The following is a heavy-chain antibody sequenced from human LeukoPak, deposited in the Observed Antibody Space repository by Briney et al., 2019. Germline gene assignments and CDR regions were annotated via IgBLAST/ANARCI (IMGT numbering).Heavy chain of an antibody. Sequence: GGSLRLSCAASGFTFSTYGMSWVRQAPGKGLEWVSGISGSGDSTYYADSVRGRFTISRDNSKNTLYLQMNSLRAEDTAVYYCAKGYDSGSFSELGDWGQGTLVTVSS. V-gene: IGHV3-23*01. J-gene: IGHJ4*02. D-gene: IGHD3-10*01. CDR3: AKGYDSGSFSELGD. CDR2: ISGSGDST. CDR1: GFTFSTYG.